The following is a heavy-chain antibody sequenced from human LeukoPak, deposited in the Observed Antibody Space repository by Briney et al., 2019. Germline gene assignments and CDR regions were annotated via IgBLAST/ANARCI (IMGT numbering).Heavy chain of an antibody. Sequence: ASVKVSCKASGYTFTGYYMHWVRQAPGQGLEWMGWINPNSGGTNYAQKFQGRVTMTRDASFSTAYMELSRLRSDDTAVYYCARDPDSRYYSNNFDYWGQGTLVTVSS. CDR1: GYTFTGYY. J-gene: IGHJ4*02. D-gene: IGHD3-22*01. V-gene: IGHV1-2*02. CDR2: INPNSGGT. CDR3: ARDPDSRYYSNNFDY.